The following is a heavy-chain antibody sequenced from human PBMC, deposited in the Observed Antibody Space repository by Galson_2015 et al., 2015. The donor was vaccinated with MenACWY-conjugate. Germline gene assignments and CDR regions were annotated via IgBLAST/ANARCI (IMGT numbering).Heavy chain of an antibody. Sequence: SLRLSCAASGFTFSDRYMDWVRQAPGKGLEWVGRTKTKAYSYTTEYAASVKGRFTISRDDSKNSLYLQMNSLKTEDTVVYYCARDRGGAIYDYWGQGTLVTVSS. D-gene: IGHD1-26*01. J-gene: IGHJ4*02. V-gene: IGHV3-72*01. CDR3: ARDRGGAIYDY. CDR1: GFTFSDRY. CDR2: TKTKAYSYTT.